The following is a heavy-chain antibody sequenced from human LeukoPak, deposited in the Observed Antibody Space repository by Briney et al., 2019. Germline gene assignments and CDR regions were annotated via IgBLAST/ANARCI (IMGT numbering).Heavy chain of an antibody. D-gene: IGHD5-18*01. CDR1: GGSISSYY. Sequence: SETLSLTCTVSGGSISSYYWSWIRQPAGKGLEWIGRIYTSGSTNYNPSLKSRVTMSVDTSKNQFSLKLSSVTAADTAVYYCARGLRGYSYGDFDYWGQGTLVTVSS. V-gene: IGHV4-4*07. CDR2: IYTSGST. CDR3: ARGLRGYSYGDFDY. J-gene: IGHJ4*02.